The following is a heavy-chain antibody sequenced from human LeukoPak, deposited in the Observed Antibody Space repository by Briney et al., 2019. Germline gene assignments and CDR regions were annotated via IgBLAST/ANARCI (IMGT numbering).Heavy chain of an antibody. J-gene: IGHJ4*02. CDR2: IIPIFGTA. Sequence: GASVKVSCKASGGTFSSYAISWVRQAPGQGLEWMGGIIPIFGTANYAQKFQGRVTITADESTSTAYMELSSLRSEDTAVYYCARDGYYYDSSGHFDYWGQGTLVTVSS. CDR3: ARDGYYYDSSGHFDY. V-gene: IGHV1-69*13. CDR1: GGTFSSYA. D-gene: IGHD3-22*01.